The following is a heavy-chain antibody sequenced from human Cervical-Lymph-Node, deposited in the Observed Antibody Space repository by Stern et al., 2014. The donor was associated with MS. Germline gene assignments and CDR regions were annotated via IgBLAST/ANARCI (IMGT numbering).Heavy chain of an antibody. CDR2: INPNSGVT. D-gene: IGHD3-10*01. CDR1: GYTFTGYY. V-gene: IGHV1-2*02. J-gene: IGHJ4*02. CDR3: ARGGRYYYGPLDY. Sequence: QVQLGQSGAEVKKPGASVKVSCKASGYTFTGYYMHWVRQAPGQGLEWMGWINPNSGVTNYAQKFQGRVTMTRDTSISTAYMDLSSLRSDDTAVYYCARGGRYYYGPLDYWGQGTLVTVSS.